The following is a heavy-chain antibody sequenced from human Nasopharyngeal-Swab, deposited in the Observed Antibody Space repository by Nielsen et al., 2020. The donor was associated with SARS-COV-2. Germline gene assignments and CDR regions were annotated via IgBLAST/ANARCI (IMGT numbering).Heavy chain of an antibody. J-gene: IGHJ4*02. V-gene: IGHV1-18*01. D-gene: IGHD3-3*01. CDR3: ARHYEFWSGYLPYYFDY. CDR2: ISAYNGNT. CDR1: GYTFTSYG. Sequence: ASVKVSCKASGYTFTSYGISWVRQAPGQGLEWMGWISAYNGNTNYAQKLQGRVTMTTDTSTSTAYMELRSLRSDDTAVYHCARHYEFWSGYLPYYFDYWGQGTLVTVSS.